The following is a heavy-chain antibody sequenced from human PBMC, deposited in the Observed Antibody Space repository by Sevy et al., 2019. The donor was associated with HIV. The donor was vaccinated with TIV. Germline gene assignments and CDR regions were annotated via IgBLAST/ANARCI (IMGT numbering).Heavy chain of an antibody. CDR3: ARADATTWSNHFDY. V-gene: IGHV5-51*01. D-gene: IGHD2-2*01. CDR1: GYSFTNYW. Sequence: GESLKISCKGSGYSFTNYWIAWVRPMPGKGLEWVGIIYPGDSDTRYSPSFQGQVTISADKSISTAYLQWSSLKAADTAMYYCARADATTWSNHFDYWGQGTLVTVSS. J-gene: IGHJ4*02. CDR2: IYPGDSDT.